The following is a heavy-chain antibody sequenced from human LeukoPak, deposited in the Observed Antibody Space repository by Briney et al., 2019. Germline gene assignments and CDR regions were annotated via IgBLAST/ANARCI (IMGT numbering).Heavy chain of an antibody. CDR1: GFTFSNYW. V-gene: IGHV3-74*01. D-gene: IGHD6-13*01. J-gene: IGHJ4*02. CDR2: INSDGSST. CDR3: AREKAAAFDY. Sequence: GGSLRLSCAASGFTFSNYWMHWVRQAPGKGLVWVSRINSDGSSTSYADSVKGRFTISRDNAKNSLYLQMNSLRAEDMALYYCAREKAAAFDYWGQGTLVTVSS.